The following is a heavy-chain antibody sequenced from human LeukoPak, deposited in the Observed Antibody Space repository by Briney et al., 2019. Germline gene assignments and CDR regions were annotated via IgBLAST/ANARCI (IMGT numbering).Heavy chain of an antibody. J-gene: IGHJ5*02. D-gene: IGHD3-16*02. V-gene: IGHV4-34*12. CDR3: ARVYGGVWGSSRYWYNWFDP. CDR1: GASFSGYY. Sequence: SETLSLTCAVSGASFSGYYWNWIRQPPGKGLEWIGEIIHSGSTNYNPSLKSRVTISVDASNKQFSLKLSSVTAADTAVYYCARVYGGVWGSSRYWYNWFDPWGQGTLVTVSP. CDR2: IIHSGST.